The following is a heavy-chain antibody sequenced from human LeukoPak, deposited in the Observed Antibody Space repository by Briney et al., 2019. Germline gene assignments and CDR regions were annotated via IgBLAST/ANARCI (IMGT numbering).Heavy chain of an antibody. CDR3: ANDYFSGSSHRTPLSY. D-gene: IGHD1-26*01. CDR1: RFTFSSFW. J-gene: IGHJ4*02. V-gene: IGHV3-7*03. CDR2: IKEDGSEK. Sequence: GGSLRLSCAASRFTFSSFWMTWVRQAPEKGLEWVANIKEDGSEKNYVDSVKGRFSISRDNAKNSLYLQMNSLRADDTAVYYCANDYFSGSSHRTPLSYWGQGTLVTVSS.